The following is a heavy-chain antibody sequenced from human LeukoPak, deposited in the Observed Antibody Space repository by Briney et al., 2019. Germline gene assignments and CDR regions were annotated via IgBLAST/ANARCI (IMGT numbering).Heavy chain of an antibody. J-gene: IGHJ4*02. CDR1: GFTLTSNY. V-gene: IGHV3-66*01. D-gene: IGHD1-26*01. Sequence: PGGTLRLSCTVSGFTLTSNYMTWVRQAPGKGLEWFSVIYTDGKTYYAASVKGRFSISRDNSKNPLFLQMKSLSAEDTAVYFCARWDREGFYFPLYVDYWGQGTRVSVSS. CDR3: ARWDREGFYFPLYVDY. CDR2: IYTDGKT.